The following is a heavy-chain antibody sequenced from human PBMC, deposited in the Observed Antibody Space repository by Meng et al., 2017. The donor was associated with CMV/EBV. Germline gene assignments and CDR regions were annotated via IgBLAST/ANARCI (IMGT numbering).Heavy chain of an antibody. CDR1: GYTFTSYG. J-gene: IGHJ4*02. CDR2: ISAYNGNT. D-gene: IGHD3-22*01. CDR3: ARDYSPRITMIVVAHLGY. Sequence: KVSCKASGYTFTSYGISWVRQAPGQGLEWMGWISAYNGNTNYAQKPQGRVTMTTDTSTSTAYMELRSLGSDDTAVYYCARDYSPRITMIVVAHLGYWGQGTLVTVSS. V-gene: IGHV1-18*01.